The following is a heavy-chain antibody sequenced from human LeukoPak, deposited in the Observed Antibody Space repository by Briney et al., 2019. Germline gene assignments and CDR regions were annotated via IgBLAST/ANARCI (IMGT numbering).Heavy chain of an antibody. CDR2: IYYDGSKK. Sequence: GGSLRLSCAASGFTFSYYGFHWVRQTPGKGLEWVAVIYYDGSKKYYTDSVKGRFTISRDNSKNTVYLQMNTLRDEDTAVYYCARAVGPFDYWGQGTLVTVSS. J-gene: IGHJ4*02. CDR1: GFTFSYYG. D-gene: IGHD3-16*01. CDR3: ARAVGPFDY. V-gene: IGHV3-33*01.